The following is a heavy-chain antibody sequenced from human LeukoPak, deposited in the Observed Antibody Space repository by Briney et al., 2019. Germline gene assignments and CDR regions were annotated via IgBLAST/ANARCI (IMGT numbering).Heavy chain of an antibody. CDR3: ARDRGSGYYYDSSGYYDAFDI. D-gene: IGHD3-22*01. V-gene: IGHV3-30*03. Sequence: PGRSLRLSCAASGFTFSSYGMHWVRQAPGKGLEWVAVISYDGSNKYNADSVKGRFTISRDNSKNTLYLQMNSLRAEDTAVYYCARDRGSGYYYDSSGYYDAFDIWGQGTMVTVSS. CDR2: ISYDGSNK. CDR1: GFTFSSYG. J-gene: IGHJ3*02.